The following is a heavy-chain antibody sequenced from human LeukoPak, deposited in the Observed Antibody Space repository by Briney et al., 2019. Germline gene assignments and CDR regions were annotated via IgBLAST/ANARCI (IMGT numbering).Heavy chain of an antibody. CDR3: AGGTTNTKGAFDM. D-gene: IGHD2-8*01. CDR1: GYTFTRHY. J-gene: IGHJ3*02. CDR2: FDPEDGET. Sequence: ASVKVSCKASGYTFTRHYIHWVRQAPGKGLEWMGGFDPEDGETIYAQKFQGRVTMTRDTSTSTVYMELSSLRSEDTAVYYCAGGTTNTKGAFDMWGQGTMVTVSS. V-gene: IGHV1-46*01.